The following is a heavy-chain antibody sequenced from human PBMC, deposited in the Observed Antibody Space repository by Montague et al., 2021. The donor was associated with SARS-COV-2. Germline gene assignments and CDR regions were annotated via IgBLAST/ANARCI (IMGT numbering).Heavy chain of an antibody. CDR3: ASWSESDSWYQASLDY. V-gene: IGHV4-4*02. CDR2: IFHSGTT. Sequence: SETLFLTCAVSGDSISSSYWWNWVRQSPGKGLEWIGEIFHSGTTNYNPSLKSRITMSVDKSRNQFSLRLSSVTAADTAIYYCASWSESDSWYQASLDYWGKGTLITVSS. CDR1: GDSISSSYW. J-gene: IGHJ4*02. D-gene: IGHD6-13*01.